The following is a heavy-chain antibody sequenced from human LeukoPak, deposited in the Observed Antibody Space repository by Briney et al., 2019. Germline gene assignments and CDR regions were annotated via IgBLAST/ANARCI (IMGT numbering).Heavy chain of an antibody. CDR3: ARVTDPRYNWFDA. CDR2: IHTSGSP. D-gene: IGHD2-21*02. J-gene: IGHJ5*02. CDR1: GGSLSNYY. Sequence: PSETLSLSCTVPGGSLSNYYWTSIRQPAEKGREWIGRIHTSGSPNYNPSLKSRVIMSVNVSKNPVSLKLSSVTAADTAVYYCARVTDPRYNWFDAWGQGTLVTVSS. V-gene: IGHV4-4*07.